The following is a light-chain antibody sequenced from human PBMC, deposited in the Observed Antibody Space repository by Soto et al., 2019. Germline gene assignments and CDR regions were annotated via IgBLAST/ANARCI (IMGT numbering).Light chain of an antibody. CDR3: QQYGSSRLT. J-gene: IGKJ4*01. CDR1: QSVSSSY. Sequence: EIVLTQSPGTLCLSPGERATLSCRASQSVSSSYLAWYQQKPGQAPRLLIYGASSRATDIPDRFSGSGSGTDFTLTISRLEPEDFAVYYCQQYGSSRLTFGGGTKVEIK. V-gene: IGKV3-20*01. CDR2: GAS.